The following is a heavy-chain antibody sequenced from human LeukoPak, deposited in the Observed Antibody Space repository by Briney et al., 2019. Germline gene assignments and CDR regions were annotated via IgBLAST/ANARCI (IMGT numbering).Heavy chain of an antibody. V-gene: IGHV4-59*13. D-gene: IGHD3-10*01. CDR2: IYYSGST. CDR1: GGSISNYY. J-gene: IGHJ5*02. CDR3: AREGTSGGLNWLDP. Sequence: SETLSPTCTVSGGSISNYYWSWIRQPPGKGLEWIGYIYYSGSTNYSPSLESRVTISVDTSKNQFSLKLDSVTAADTAVYFCAREGTSGGLNWLDPWGQGTLVTVSS.